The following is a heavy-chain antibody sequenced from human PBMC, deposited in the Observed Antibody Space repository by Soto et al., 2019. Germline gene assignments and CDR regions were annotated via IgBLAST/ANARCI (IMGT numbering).Heavy chain of an antibody. Sequence: PSETLSLTCTVSGGSISSYYWSWIRQPPGKGLEWIGYIYYSGSTNYNPSLKSRVTISVDTSKNQFSLKLSSVTAADTAVYYCARFYGSGQVGMLGDYFDYWGQGTLVTVSS. CDR1: GGSISSYY. CDR3: ARFYGSGQVGMLGDYFDY. CDR2: IYYSGST. J-gene: IGHJ4*02. V-gene: IGHV4-59*01. D-gene: IGHD2-15*01.